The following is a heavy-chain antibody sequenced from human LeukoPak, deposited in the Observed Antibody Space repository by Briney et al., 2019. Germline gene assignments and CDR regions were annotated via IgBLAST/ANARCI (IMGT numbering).Heavy chain of an antibody. J-gene: IGHJ6*04. CDR3: ARVYSSTMDV. Sequence: PGGSLRLSCAASGFIVSSNYMSWVRQAPGKGLEWVSIIYSGGSTYYADSVKGRFTISRDNSKNTLYLQMNSLRAEDTAVYYCARVYSSTMDVWGKGTTVTVSS. D-gene: IGHD6-13*01. CDR2: IYSGGST. V-gene: IGHV3-66*02. CDR1: GFIVSSNY.